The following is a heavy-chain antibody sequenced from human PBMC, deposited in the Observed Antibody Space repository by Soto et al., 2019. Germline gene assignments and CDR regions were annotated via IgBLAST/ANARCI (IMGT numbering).Heavy chain of an antibody. Sequence: GGSLRLSCAASGFTFSSYGMPWVRQAPGKGLEWVAVISYDGSNKYYADSVKGRFTISRDNSKNTLYLQMNSLRAEDTAVYYCAKGKIAAAGTPWGQGTLVTVSS. CDR2: ISYDGSNK. CDR1: GFTFSSYG. V-gene: IGHV3-30*18. D-gene: IGHD6-13*01. J-gene: IGHJ5*02. CDR3: AKGKIAAAGTP.